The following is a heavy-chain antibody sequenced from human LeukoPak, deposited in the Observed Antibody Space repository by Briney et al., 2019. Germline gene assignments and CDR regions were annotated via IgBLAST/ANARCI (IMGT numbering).Heavy chain of an antibody. Sequence: GGSLRLSCAASGFTFSSYAMHWVRQAPGKGLERVAVLSYDGSNKYYADSVKGRFTISRDNSKNTLYLQMNSLRAEDTAVYYCAKVHCSSTSCSSGYYFDYWGQGTLVTVSS. J-gene: IGHJ4*02. CDR2: LSYDGSNK. CDR1: GFTFSSYA. V-gene: IGHV3-30-3*01. D-gene: IGHD2-2*01. CDR3: AKVHCSSTSCSSGYYFDY.